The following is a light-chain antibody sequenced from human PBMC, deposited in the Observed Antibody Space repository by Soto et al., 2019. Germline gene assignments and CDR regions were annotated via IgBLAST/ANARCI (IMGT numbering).Light chain of an antibody. CDR1: SSDVGGYNV. Sequence: QSVLTQPPSASGSPGQSVTISCTGASSDVGGYNVVSWYQHHPGKAPRLMIYDVTQRPTGVPDRFSGSKSGNTAFLTVSGLQVYGEAYYYCSSYAGSSIPVAFGGGTKLTVL. J-gene: IGLJ2*01. CDR2: DVT. V-gene: IGLV2-8*01. CDR3: SSYAGSSIPVA.